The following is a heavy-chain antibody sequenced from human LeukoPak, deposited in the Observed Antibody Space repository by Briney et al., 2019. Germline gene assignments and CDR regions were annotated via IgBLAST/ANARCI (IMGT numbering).Heavy chain of an antibody. D-gene: IGHD3-10*01. CDR2: INHSGST. CDR1: GGSISSYY. CDR3: ARIYGSGSYYTDY. J-gene: IGHJ4*02. V-gene: IGHV4-34*01. Sequence: SETLSLTCTVSGGSISSYYWSWIRQPPGKGLEWIGEINHSGSTNYNPSLKSRVTISVDTSKNQFSLKLSSVTAADTAVYYCARIYGSGSYYTDYWGQGTLVTVSS.